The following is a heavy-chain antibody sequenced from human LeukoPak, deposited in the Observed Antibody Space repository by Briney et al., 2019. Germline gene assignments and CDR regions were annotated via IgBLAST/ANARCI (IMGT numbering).Heavy chain of an antibody. V-gene: IGHV3-74*01. D-gene: IGHD6-13*01. CDR2: VNGDGSST. Sequence: GGSLRLSCAASGFSLSSYWMHWVRQAPGKGLVWVSRVNGDGSSTNYADSVKGRFTISRDNAKNTLYLQMNSLRAEDTAVYYCAKAATGTRNAFDIWGRGTTVTVSS. J-gene: IGHJ3*02. CDR3: AKAATGTRNAFDI. CDR1: GFSLSSYW.